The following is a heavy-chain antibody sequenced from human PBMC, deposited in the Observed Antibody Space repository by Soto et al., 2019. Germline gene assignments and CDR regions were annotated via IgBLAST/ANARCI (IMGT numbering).Heavy chain of an antibody. Sequence: QVQLQESGPGLVKPSQTLSLTCTVSGGSISSGDYYWSWIRQPPGKGLEWIGYIYYSGSTYYNPSLKSRVTISVDTSKNQFSLKLSSVTAADTAVYYCARATWGDYGDMVYFDYWGQGTLVTVSS. CDR1: GGSISSGDYY. J-gene: IGHJ4*02. CDR2: IYYSGST. D-gene: IGHD4-17*01. CDR3: ARATWGDYGDMVYFDY. V-gene: IGHV4-30-4*01.